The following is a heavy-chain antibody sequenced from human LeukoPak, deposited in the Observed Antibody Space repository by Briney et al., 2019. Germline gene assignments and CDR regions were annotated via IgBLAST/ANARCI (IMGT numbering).Heavy chain of an antibody. J-gene: IGHJ5*02. CDR3: ASGFEYSSSQAVSWFDP. CDR2: INHSGST. Sequence: SETLSLTCAVYGGSFSGYYWSWIRQPPGKGLEWIGEINHSGSTNYNPSLKSRVTISVDTSKNQFSLKLSSVTAADTAVYYCASGFEYSSSQAVSWFDPWGQGTLVTVSS. V-gene: IGHV4-34*01. CDR1: GGSFSGYY. D-gene: IGHD6-6*01.